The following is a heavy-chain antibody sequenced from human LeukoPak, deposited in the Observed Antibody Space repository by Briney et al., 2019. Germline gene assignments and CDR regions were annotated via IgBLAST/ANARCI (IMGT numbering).Heavy chain of an antibody. Sequence: PGGSLRLSCAASGFTFSNFAMSWVRQAPGQGLEWVSVISDNGETTYYADSVKGRFTISRDNSKNTLYLQMNSLRAEDTALYYCAKDRACTTSCSGMDVWGQGTTVTVSS. CDR1: GFTFSNFA. V-gene: IGHV3-23*01. D-gene: IGHD2-2*01. CDR2: ISDNGETT. CDR3: AKDRACTTSCSGMDV. J-gene: IGHJ6*02.